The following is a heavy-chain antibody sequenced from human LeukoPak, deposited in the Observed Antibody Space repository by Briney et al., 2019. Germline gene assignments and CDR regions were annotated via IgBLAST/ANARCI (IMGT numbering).Heavy chain of an antibody. CDR1: GASVPDYY. CDR3: TRGHWGLQS. J-gene: IGHJ5*02. V-gene: IGHV4-59*02. CDR2: IHHSGNS. D-gene: IGHD7-27*01. Sequence: PSETLSLPCTVSGASVPDYYWSWIRQSPGKGLEWISYIHHSGNSDYNPSLRSRVTTSLDTSKNPFSLNLISVTAADTAVYYCTRGHWGLQSWSQGTLVTVSS.